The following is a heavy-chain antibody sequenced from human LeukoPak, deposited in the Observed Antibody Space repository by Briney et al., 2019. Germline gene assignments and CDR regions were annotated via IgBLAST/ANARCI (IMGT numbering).Heavy chain of an antibody. D-gene: IGHD4-23*01. CDR3: AKDAPGGRWGFDY. CDR1: GFTFDDYA. V-gene: IGHV3-43*02. CDR2: ISGNDGRI. J-gene: IGHJ4*02. Sequence: GGSLRLSCAASGFTFDDYAMHWVRQAPEEGLEWISVISGNDGRIHYADSVKGRFTISRDNRKNSLYLQMNSLRGEDTALYYCAKDAPGGRWGFDYWGQGTLVTVSS.